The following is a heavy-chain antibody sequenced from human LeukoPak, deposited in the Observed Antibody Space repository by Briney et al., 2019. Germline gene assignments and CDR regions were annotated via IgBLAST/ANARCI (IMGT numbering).Heavy chain of an antibody. J-gene: IGHJ4*02. CDR2: ISGSGGST. CDR3: AKGVAARQDYFDY. CDR1: GFTLSSYG. Sequence: GGSLRLSCMVSGFTLSSYGMSWVRQAPGKGLEWVSAISGSGGSTYYADSVKGRFTISRDNSKNTLYLQMNSLRAEDTAVYYCAKGVAARQDYFDYWGQGTLVTVSS. D-gene: IGHD6-6*01. V-gene: IGHV3-23*01.